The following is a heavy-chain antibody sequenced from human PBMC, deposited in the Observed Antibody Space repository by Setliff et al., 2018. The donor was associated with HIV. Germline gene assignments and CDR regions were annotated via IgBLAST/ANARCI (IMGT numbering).Heavy chain of an antibody. Sequence: GASVKVSCKASGVSFTTSGFSWVRLAPGHGLEWMGGVIPIYVTSNYAQKFEGRLTISTDESTSTVYMELGGLTTDDTGIYYCARLDTTMMNFDYWGQGTLVT. CDR1: GVSFTTSG. V-gene: IGHV1-69*05. D-gene: IGHD1-1*01. CDR3: ARLDTTMMNFDY. CDR2: VIPIYVTS. J-gene: IGHJ4*02.